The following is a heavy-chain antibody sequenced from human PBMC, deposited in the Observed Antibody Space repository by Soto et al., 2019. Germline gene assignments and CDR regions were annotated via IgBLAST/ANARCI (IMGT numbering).Heavy chain of an antibody. CDR1: GFTFSSYG. CDR2: ISGSGGST. Sequence: GGSLRLSCAASGFTFSSYGMSWVRQAPGRGLEWVSSISGSGGSTYYADSVKGRFTISRDNSKNTLYLQMSSLRAEDTAVYYCANRNDYGSGSYFPFDHWGQGTLVTVSS. V-gene: IGHV3-23*01. D-gene: IGHD3-10*01. CDR3: ANRNDYGSGSYFPFDH. J-gene: IGHJ4*02.